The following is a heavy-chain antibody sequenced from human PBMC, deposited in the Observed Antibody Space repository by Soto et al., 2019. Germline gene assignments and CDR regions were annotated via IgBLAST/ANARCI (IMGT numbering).Heavy chain of an antibody. CDR1: GGTFSSYA. V-gene: IGHV1-69*10. CDR3: ARDGPYYYDSSGYYSAY. CDR2: IIPILGTA. D-gene: IGHD3-22*01. Sequence: SVKVSCKASGGTFSSYAISWVRQAPGQGLEWMGGIIPILGTANYAQKFQGRVTITADKSTSTAYMELSSLRSEDTAVYYCARDGPYYYDSSGYYSAYWGQGTLVTVSS. J-gene: IGHJ4*02.